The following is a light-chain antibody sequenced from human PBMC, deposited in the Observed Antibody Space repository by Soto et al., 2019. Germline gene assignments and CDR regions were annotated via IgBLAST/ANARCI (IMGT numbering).Light chain of an antibody. Sequence: EIVLTQSPGTLSLSPGERAILSCRASQTFTNNYLAWYQQKPGQAPRLLIYGASNRATGIPDRFSGSGSGTYFTLIISGLEPEDSAVYYWQQYGSSPYTFGQGTKLEIK. CDR1: QTFTNNY. V-gene: IGKV3-20*01. CDR3: QQYGSSPYT. CDR2: GAS. J-gene: IGKJ2*01.